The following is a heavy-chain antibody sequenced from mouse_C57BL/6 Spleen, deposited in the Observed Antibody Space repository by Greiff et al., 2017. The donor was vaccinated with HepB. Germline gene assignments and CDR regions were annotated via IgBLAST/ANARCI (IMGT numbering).Heavy chain of an antibody. Sequence: EVKLVESGEGLVKPGGSLKLSCAASGFTFSSYAMSWVRQTPEKRLEWVAYISSGGDYSYYADNVKGRFTISRDNARNTLYLQMSSLKSEDTAMYYCTRAYSNYFDYWGQGTTLTVSS. J-gene: IGHJ2*01. CDR1: GFTFSSYA. V-gene: IGHV5-9-1*02. D-gene: IGHD2-5*01. CDR2: ISSGGDYS. CDR3: TRAYSNYFDY.